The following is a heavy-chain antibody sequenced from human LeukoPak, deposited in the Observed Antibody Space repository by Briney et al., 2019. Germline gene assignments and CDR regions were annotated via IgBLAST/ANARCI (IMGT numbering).Heavy chain of an antibody. D-gene: IGHD4-17*01. V-gene: IGHV3-49*04. J-gene: IGHJ4*02. CDR1: GFNFGDYG. Sequence: GGSLRLSCTSVGFNFGDYGLSWVRQAPGKGLEWIGFIRRKANDGSTEYAASVKGRFTISRDDSKAIAYLQMNGLQTEDTALYYCTRADGDYDHRFFDYWGQGTQVIVSS. CDR3: TRADGDYDHRFFDY. CDR2: IRRKANDGST.